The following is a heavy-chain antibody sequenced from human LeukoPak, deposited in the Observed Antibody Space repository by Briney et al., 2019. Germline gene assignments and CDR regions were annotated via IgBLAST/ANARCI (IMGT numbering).Heavy chain of an antibody. D-gene: IGHD3/OR15-3a*01. CDR2: IYYSGST. Sequence: SETLSFTCTVSGGSISSGGYYWSWIRQHPGKGLEWIGYIYYSGSTYYNPSLKSRVTISVDTSKNQFSLKLSSVTAADTAVYYCARWHPFGRIVDYWGQGTLVTVSS. J-gene: IGHJ4*02. CDR3: ARWHPFGRIVDY. V-gene: IGHV4-31*03. CDR1: GGSISSGGYY.